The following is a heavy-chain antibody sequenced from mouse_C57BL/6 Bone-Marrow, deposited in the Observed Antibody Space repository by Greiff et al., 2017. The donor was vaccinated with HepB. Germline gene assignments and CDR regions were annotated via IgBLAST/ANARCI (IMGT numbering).Heavy chain of an antibody. CDR1: GYAFSSSW. V-gene: IGHV1-82*01. Sequence: QVQLQQSGPELVKPGASVKISCKASGYAFSSSWMNWVKQRPGKGLVWIGRIYPGDGDTNYNGKFKGKATLTADKSSSTAYMQLSILTSEDSAVYFCARRRGFAYWGQGTLVTVSA. J-gene: IGHJ3*01. CDR2: IYPGDGDT. CDR3: ARRRGFAY.